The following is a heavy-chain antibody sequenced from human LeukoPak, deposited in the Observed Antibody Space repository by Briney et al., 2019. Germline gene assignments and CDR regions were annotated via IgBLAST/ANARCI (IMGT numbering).Heavy chain of an antibody. CDR1: GFSFTSYT. V-gene: IGHV3-23*01. Sequence: GGSLRLSCAASGFSFTSYTMTWFRQAPGKGLEWVSSIRPSGGDSYYANAVQGRFTISRDDSKSTLYLQMDSLRAEDTAVYYCAKGLASSSFAFPVDGAYWGQGTQVTVSS. CDR2: IRPSGGDS. J-gene: IGHJ4*02. D-gene: IGHD2-2*01. CDR3: AKGLASSSFAFPVDGAY.